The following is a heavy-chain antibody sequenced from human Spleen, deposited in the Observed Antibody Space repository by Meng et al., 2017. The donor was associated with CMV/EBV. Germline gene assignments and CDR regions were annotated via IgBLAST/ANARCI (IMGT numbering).Heavy chain of an antibody. CDR1: GYTVTDHY. J-gene: IGHJ4*02. V-gene: IGHV1-69-2*01. Sequence: KMSCRVSGYTVTDHYRNWVRRAPGGGLEWVGKVDPEDGKTIYAEKFQSRVTLTADTATGTAYMTLSRLRSEDTAVYYGATGKWYTVDWGQGTLVTVSS. CDR3: ATGKWYTVD. CDR2: VDPEDGKT. D-gene: IGHD1-14*01.